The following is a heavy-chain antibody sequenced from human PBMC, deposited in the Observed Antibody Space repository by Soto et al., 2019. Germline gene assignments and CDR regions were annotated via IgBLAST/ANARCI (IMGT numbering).Heavy chain of an antibody. CDR1: GFIFRTYA. CDR2: IRDSGGST. CDR3: AKVLRNPGGIYFDD. V-gene: IGHV3-23*01. J-gene: IGHJ4*02. Sequence: GGSLRLSCAASGFIFRTYAMSWVRQAPGKGLEWVSSIRDSGGSTHYADSVKGRFTISRDNSKDTLYLQMDSLRVEDAAIYYCAKVLRNPGGIYFDDWGQGTPVTVSS.